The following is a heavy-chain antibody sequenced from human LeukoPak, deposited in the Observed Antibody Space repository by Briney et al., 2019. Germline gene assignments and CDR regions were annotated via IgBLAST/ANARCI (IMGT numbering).Heavy chain of an antibody. Sequence: PSETLSLTCAVYGGSFSGYYWSWIRQPPGKGLEWIGEINHSGSTNYNPSLKSRVTISVDTSKNQFSLKLSSVTAADTAVYYCARAHSGYDFRARSYYYYYMDVWGKGTTVTVSS. CDR1: GGSFSGYY. D-gene: IGHD5-12*01. J-gene: IGHJ6*03. V-gene: IGHV4-34*01. CDR2: INHSGST. CDR3: ARAHSGYDFRARSYYYYYMDV.